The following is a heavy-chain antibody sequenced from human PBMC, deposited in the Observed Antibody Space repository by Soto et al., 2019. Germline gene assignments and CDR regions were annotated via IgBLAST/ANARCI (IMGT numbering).Heavy chain of an antibody. Sequence: EVQLLESGGGLVQPGGSLRLSCAASGFTFSSYAMSWVRQAPGKGLEWVSAISGSGGSTYYADSVKGRFTISRDNSKNTLYLQMNSLRAGDKAVYYCPKAHQQLKTSFDYWGQGTLVTVSS. D-gene: IGHD6-13*01. V-gene: IGHV3-23*01. CDR1: GFTFSSYA. CDR2: ISGSGGST. CDR3: PKAHQQLKTSFDY. J-gene: IGHJ4*02.